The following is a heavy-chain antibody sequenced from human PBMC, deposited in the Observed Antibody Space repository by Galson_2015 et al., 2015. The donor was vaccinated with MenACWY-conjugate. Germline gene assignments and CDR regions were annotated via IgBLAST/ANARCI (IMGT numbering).Heavy chain of an antibody. J-gene: IGHJ6*02. V-gene: IGHV5-51*01. CDR1: GYNFTNYW. Sequence: QSGAEVKKPGESLKISCTGSGYNFTNYWIGWVRQMPGKGLEWMAIIHPSDSDVRDSRTFQGQVIISADRSISTAYLQWPTLKASDTAIYYCARVIVEITRLHWYGMDVWGQGTTVTVSS. CDR3: ARVIVEITRLHWYGMDV. CDR2: IHPSDSDV. D-gene: IGHD5-24*01.